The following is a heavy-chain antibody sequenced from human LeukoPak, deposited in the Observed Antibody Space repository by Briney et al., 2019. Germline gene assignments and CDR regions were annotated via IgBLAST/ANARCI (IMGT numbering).Heavy chain of an antibody. CDR3: ARTTFNSKWDGGFFSD. Sequence: PGGSLRLSCAGSGFMFSRYWVNWVRQAPGKGLEWVANIKEDGSEKYYVDSVKGRLTISRDNAKNSVYLQMNSLRAEDTAVYYCARTTFNSKWDGGFFSDWGQGTLVTVSS. D-gene: IGHD1-26*01. CDR2: IKEDGSEK. J-gene: IGHJ4*02. CDR1: GFMFSRYW. V-gene: IGHV3-7*01.